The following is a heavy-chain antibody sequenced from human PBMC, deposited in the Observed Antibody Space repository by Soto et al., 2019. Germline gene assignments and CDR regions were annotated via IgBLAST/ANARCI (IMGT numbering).Heavy chain of an antibody. CDR2: ISYDGSNK. D-gene: IGHD3-3*01. J-gene: IGHJ4*02. CDR1: GFTFSSYG. V-gene: IGHV3-30*18. CDR3: AKDERADFWSGYYTGGLYYYFDY. Sequence: QVQLVESGGGVVQPGRSLRLSCAASGFTFSSYGMHWVRQAPGKGLEWVAVISYDGSNKYYADSVKGRFTISRDNSKNTLYLQMNSLRAEDTDVYYCAKDERADFWSGYYTGGLYYYFDYWGQGTLVTVSS.